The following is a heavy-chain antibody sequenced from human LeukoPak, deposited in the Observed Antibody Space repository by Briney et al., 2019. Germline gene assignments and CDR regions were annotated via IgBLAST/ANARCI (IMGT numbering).Heavy chain of an antibody. Sequence: KTSETLSLTCTVSGGSISSYYWSWIRQPPGKGLEWIGFIFYTGTTNYNPSLKSRVTISVDTSKNQFSLKLSSVTAADTAVYYCARRGAAGVFDYWGQGSLVTVSS. J-gene: IGHJ4*02. CDR3: ARRGAAGVFDY. D-gene: IGHD6-13*01. CDR1: GGSISSYY. V-gene: IGHV4-59*08. CDR2: IFYTGTT.